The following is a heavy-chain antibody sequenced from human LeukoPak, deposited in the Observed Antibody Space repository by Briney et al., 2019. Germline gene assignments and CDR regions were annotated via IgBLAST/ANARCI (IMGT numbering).Heavy chain of an antibody. J-gene: IGHJ6*03. D-gene: IGHD3-10*01. CDR2: MKQDGREK. Sequence: GGSLRLSCVASGFTFTNYWMTWVRQAPGKGLEWVANMKQDGREKYYVDSVKGRFTISRDNAKNSLYLQMNSLRDEDTAVYYCARGRYYGSGSYSFRYYYYYYMDVWGKGTTVTVSS. CDR1: GFTFTNYW. CDR3: ARGRYYGSGSYSFRYYYYYYMDV. V-gene: IGHV3-7*01.